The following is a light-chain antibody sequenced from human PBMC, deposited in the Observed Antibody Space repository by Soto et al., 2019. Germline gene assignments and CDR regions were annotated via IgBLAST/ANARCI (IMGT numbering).Light chain of an antibody. CDR3: QHYNSYSEA. CDR2: KAS. CDR1: QTISSW. Sequence: DIQMTQSPSTLSGSVGDRVTITCRASQTISSWLAWYQQKPGKAPKLLIYKASTLKSGVPSRFSDSGSGTEFTLTISSLQPDDFGTYYCQHYNSYSEAFGQGTKVELK. J-gene: IGKJ1*01. V-gene: IGKV1-5*03.